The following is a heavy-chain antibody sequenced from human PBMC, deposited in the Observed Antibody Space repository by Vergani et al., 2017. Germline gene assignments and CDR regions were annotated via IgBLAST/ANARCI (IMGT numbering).Heavy chain of an antibody. J-gene: IGHJ4*02. CDR3: AKDPHFDYYDSSGLDY. D-gene: IGHD3-22*01. V-gene: IGHV3-23*01. Sequence: EVQLLESGGGLVQPGGSLRLSRAASGFTFSSYAMSWVRQAPGKGLEWVSAISGSGGSTYYADSVKGRFTISRDNSKNTLYLQMNSLRAEDTAVYYCAKDPHFDYYDSSGLDYWGQGTLVTVSS. CDR1: GFTFSSYA. CDR2: ISGSGGST.